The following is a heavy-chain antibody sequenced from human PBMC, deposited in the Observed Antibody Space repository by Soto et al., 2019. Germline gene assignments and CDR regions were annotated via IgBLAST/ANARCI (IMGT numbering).Heavy chain of an antibody. CDR2: ISGSGVST. V-gene: IGHV3-23*01. CDR1: GFTFSSYS. D-gene: IGHD3-10*01. Sequence: GGSLRLSCAACGFTFSSYSMSWVRQAPWKGLEWFSAISGSGVSTYYADSVKGRFSISRDNSKNTLYLQMKSLRAEDTAVYYCAKDDRALRVRGVIHHAFDVWGQLTMVTV. CDR3: AKDDRALRVRGVIHHAFDV. J-gene: IGHJ3*01.